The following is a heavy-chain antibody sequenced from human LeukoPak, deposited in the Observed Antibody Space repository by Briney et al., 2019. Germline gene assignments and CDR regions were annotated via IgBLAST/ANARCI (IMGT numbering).Heavy chain of an antibody. Sequence: HPGGSLRLSGAASGITFSRSDMSWVRQPPGKGLEWVSAISSGGGGTYYADSVKGRFTISRDNSKNTLYLQMNSLRAEDTAVYFCAKGPKYCSSASCYGWFDPWGQGTLVTASS. V-gene: IGHV3-23*01. CDR3: AKGPKYCSSASCYGWFDP. CDR1: GITFSRSD. J-gene: IGHJ5*02. D-gene: IGHD2-2*01. CDR2: ISSGGGGT.